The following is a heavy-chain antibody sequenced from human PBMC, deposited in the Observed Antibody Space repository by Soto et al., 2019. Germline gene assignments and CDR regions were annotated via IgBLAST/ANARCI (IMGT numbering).Heavy chain of an antibody. CDR1: GFTFSSYW. J-gene: IGHJ4*02. CDR2: INTDGSST. D-gene: IGHD2-15*01. CDR3: ARRGSGVTRGLHY. V-gene: IGHV3-74*01. Sequence: EVQLVESGGGLVQPGGSLRLSCAASGFTFSSYWMHWFRQAPGKGLVWISRINTDGSSTSYVDSVQGRFTISRDNGKNTLFLQMNSLRGEDTAVYYCARRGSGVTRGLHYWGQGTLVTVSS.